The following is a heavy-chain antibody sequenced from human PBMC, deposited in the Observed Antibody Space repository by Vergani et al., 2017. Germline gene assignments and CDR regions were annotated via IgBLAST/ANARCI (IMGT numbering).Heavy chain of an antibody. CDR3: ARHDGYCSSTSCYSPNFDY. CDR2: IYYSGST. CDR1: GGSFSGYY. J-gene: IGHJ4*02. Sequence: QVQLQQWGAGLLKPSETLSLTCAVYGGSFSGYYWSWIRQHPGKGLEWIGYIYYSGSTYYNPSLKSRVTISVDTSKNQFSLKLSSVTAADTAVYYCARHDGYCSSTSCYSPNFDYWGQGTLVTVSS. D-gene: IGHD2-2*01. V-gene: IGHV4-34*01.